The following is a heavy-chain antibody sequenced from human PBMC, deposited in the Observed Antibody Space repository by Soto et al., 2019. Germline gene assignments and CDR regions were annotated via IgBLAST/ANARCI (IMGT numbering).Heavy chain of an antibody. CDR1: GYSFTSYW. CDR2: IYPGDSDT. V-gene: IGHV5-51*01. J-gene: IGHJ5*02. CDR3: ARVLTIAVAGRGNWFDP. Sequence: RGESLKISCKGSGYSFTSYWIGWVRQMPGKGLEWMGIIYPGDSDTRYSPSFQGQVTISADKSISTAYLQWSSLKASDTAMYYCARVLTIAVAGRGNWFDPWGQGTLVTVSS. D-gene: IGHD6-19*01.